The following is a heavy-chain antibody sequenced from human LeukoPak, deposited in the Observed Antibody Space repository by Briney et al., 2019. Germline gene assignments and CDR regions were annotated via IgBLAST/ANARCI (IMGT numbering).Heavy chain of an antibody. D-gene: IGHD3-22*01. CDR2: ISYDGSNK. V-gene: IGHV3-30*18. CDR3: AKVEYYDSSGYYPLDY. J-gene: IGHJ4*02. CDR1: GFTFSSYG. Sequence: LPGGSLRLSCAASGFTFSSYGMHWVRQAPGKGLEWVAVISYDGSNKYYADSVKGRFTISRDNSKNTLYLQMNSLRAEDTAVYYCAKVEYYDSSGYYPLDYWGQGTLVTVSS.